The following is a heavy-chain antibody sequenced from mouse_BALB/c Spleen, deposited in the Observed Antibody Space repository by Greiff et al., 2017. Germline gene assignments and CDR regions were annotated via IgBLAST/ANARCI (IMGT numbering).Heavy chain of an antibody. D-gene: IGHD4-1*01. J-gene: IGHJ4*01. CDR3: ARCPNWDGYAMDY. Sequence: VQLQESGAELVRPGTSVKISCKASGYAFTNYWLGWVKQRPGHGLEWIGDIYPGSGNTYYNEKFKGKATLTADKSSSTAYMQLSSLTSEDSAVYFCARCPNWDGYAMDYWGQGTSVTVSS. CDR2: IYPGSGNT. V-gene: IGHV1-63*01. CDR1: GYAFTNYW.